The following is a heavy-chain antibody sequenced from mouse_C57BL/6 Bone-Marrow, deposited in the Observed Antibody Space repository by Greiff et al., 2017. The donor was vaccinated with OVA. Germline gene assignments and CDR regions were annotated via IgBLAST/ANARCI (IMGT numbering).Heavy chain of an antibody. V-gene: IGHV1-50*01. Sequence: VQLQQPGAELVKPGASVKLSCKASGYTFTSYWMQWVKQRPGQGLEWIGEIDPSDSYTNSNQKFKGKATLTVDTSSSTAYMQLSSLTSEDSAVYYCARPNRSQFILDYWGQGTTLTVSS. CDR3: ARPNRSQFILDY. D-gene: IGHD1-1*01. CDR1: GYTFTSYW. J-gene: IGHJ2*01. CDR2: IDPSDSYT.